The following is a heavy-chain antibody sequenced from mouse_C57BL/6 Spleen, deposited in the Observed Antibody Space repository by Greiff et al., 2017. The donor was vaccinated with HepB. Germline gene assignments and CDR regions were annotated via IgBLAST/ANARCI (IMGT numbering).Heavy chain of an antibody. Sequence: VQLQQSGAELVRPGASVKLSCTASGFNIKDDYMHWVKQRPEQGLEWIGWIDPENGDTEYASKFQGKATITADTSSNTAYLQLSSLTSEDTAVYYCTTCGYGHFDYWGQGTTLTVSS. CDR3: TTCGYGHFDY. CDR2: IDPENGDT. D-gene: IGHD1-2*01. V-gene: IGHV14-4*01. CDR1: GFNIKDDY. J-gene: IGHJ2*01.